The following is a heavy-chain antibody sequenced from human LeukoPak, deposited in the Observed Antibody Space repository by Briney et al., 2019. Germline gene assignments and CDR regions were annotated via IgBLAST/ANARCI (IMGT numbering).Heavy chain of an antibody. CDR2: SNSDGSST. D-gene: IGHD4-23*01. J-gene: IGHJ4*02. Sequence: GGSLRLSCAASGFTFSSYWMHWVRQAPGKGLVWVSCSNSDGSSTSYADSVKGRFTISRDNAKNTLYLQMSSLRAEDTAVYYCARARYGGNYYFDYWGQGTLVTVSS. CDR3: ARARYGGNYYFDY. V-gene: IGHV3-74*01. CDR1: GFTFSSYW.